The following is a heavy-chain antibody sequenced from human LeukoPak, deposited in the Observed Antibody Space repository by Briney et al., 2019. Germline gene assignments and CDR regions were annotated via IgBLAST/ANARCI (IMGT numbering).Heavy chain of an antibody. Sequence: ASVKVSCKASGGTFSSYAISWVRQAPGQGLEWMGWINAYNGNTNYAQRLQGRVAMTTDTSTSTAYMELRSLRSDDTAVYYCARVYNTYYDFWSGHIYYMDVWGKGTTVTVSS. CDR2: INAYNGNT. V-gene: IGHV1-18*01. CDR1: GGTFSSYA. D-gene: IGHD3-3*01. J-gene: IGHJ6*03. CDR3: ARVYNTYYDFWSGHIYYMDV.